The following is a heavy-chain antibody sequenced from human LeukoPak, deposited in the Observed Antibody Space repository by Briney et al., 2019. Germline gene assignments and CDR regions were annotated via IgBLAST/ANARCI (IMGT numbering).Heavy chain of an antibody. CDR3: ARDDTRDYGGNRLFDY. D-gene: IGHD4-23*01. V-gene: IGHV3-66*01. J-gene: IGHJ4*02. CDR2: IYRGGDT. Sequence: GGSLRLTCAASGFTVSSYYMSWVRQAPGKGLEWVSVIYRGGDTYYADSVEGRFTISRDNAKNSLYLQMNSLRAEDTAVYYCARDDTRDYGGNRLFDYWGQGTLVTVSS. CDR1: GFTVSSYY.